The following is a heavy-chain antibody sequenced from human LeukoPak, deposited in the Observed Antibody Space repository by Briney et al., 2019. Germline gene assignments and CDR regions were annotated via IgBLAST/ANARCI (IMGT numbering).Heavy chain of an antibody. V-gene: IGHV3-21*05. CDR1: GFTFSTYA. J-gene: IGHJ4*02. D-gene: IGHD5-12*01. CDR3: ARDSGRSGSLDY. Sequence: GGSLRLSCAASGFTFSTYAMKWVRQSPGKGLEWVSHIDSRGTYILYADSVKGRLTISRDNAKNSLYLQVSSLRAEDTAVYYCARDSGRSGSLDYWGQGTLVTFSS. CDR2: IDSRGTYI.